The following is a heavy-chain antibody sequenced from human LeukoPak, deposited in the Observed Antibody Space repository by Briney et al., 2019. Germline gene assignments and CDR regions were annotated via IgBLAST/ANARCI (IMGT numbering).Heavy chain of an antibody. CDR1: GFTFSNAW. CDR3: ARGVEMATIDY. V-gene: IGHV3-11*04. J-gene: IGHJ4*02. Sequence: GGSLRLSCAASGFTFSNAWMSWVRQAPGKGLEWVSYISSSGSTIYYADSVKGRFTISRDNAKNSLYLQMNSLRAEDTAVYYCARGVEMATIDYWGQGTLVTVSS. CDR2: ISSSGSTI. D-gene: IGHD5-24*01.